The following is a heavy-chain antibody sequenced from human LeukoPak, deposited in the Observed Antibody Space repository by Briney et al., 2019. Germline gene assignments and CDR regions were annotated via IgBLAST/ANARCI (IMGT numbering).Heavy chain of an antibody. CDR3: AKDPYYDFWSGYRVDNWFDP. CDR1: GSTCSSYA. D-gene: IGHD3-3*01. J-gene: IGHJ5*02. CDR2: ISGSGGST. Sequence: PGGSLRLSCAASGSTCSSYAMSWVRQAPGKGLEWVSAISGSGGSTYYADSVKGRFTISRDNCKNTLYLQMNSLRAEDTAVYYCAKDPYYDFWSGYRVDNWFDPWGQGTLVTVSS. V-gene: IGHV3-23*01.